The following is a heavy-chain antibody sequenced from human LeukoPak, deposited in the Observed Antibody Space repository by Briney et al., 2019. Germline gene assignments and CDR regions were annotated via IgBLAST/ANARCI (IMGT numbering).Heavy chain of an antibody. CDR2: ISYDGSNK. D-gene: IGHD5-12*01. J-gene: IGHJ6*02. V-gene: IGHV3-30-3*01. CDR3: ARVPWATAGMDV. CDR1: GFTFSSYA. Sequence: PGGSLRLSCAASGFTFSSYAMHWVRQAPGKGLEWVAVISYDGSNKYYADSVKGRFTISRDNSKNTLYLQMNSLRAEDTAVYYCARVPWATAGMDVWGQGTTVTDSS.